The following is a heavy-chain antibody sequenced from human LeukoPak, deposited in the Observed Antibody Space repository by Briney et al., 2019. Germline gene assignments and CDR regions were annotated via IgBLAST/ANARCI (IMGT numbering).Heavy chain of an antibody. CDR1: GFIFRSYG. CDR3: ARERSGSYSYGMDV. J-gene: IGHJ6*02. Sequence: LRLSCAASGFIFRSYGMSWVRQYPGKGLEWIGYIYHSGSTYYNPSLKSRVTISLDASKNQFSLKLSSVTAADTAVYYCARERSGSYSYGMDVWGQGTTVTVSS. D-gene: IGHD3-22*01. CDR2: IYHSGST. V-gene: IGHV4-31*02.